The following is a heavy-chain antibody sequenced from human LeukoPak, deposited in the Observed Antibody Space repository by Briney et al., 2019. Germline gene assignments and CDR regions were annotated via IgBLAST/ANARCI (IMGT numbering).Heavy chain of an antibody. CDR1: ADSLSSGGHY. CDR2: IHHSGRS. J-gene: IGHJ4*02. Sequence: SQTLSLTCTVSADSLSSGGHYWAWIRQFPGKGLESIGFIHHSGRSRHNPSLKDRVAISVDTSREQFALKLSSVTAADTAMYYCARGGNRFGGFYFDYWGQGIQVIVSS. D-gene: IGHD3-10*01. V-gene: IGHV4-31*03. CDR3: ARGGNRFGGFYFDY.